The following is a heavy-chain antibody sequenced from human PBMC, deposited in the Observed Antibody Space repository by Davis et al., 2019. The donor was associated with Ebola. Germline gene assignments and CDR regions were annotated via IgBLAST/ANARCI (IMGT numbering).Heavy chain of an antibody. CDR3: AKIAGIAVAPIDY. V-gene: IGHV3-30*18. Sequence: GSLKISCAASGFTFSSYGMHWVRQAPGKGLEWVAVISYDGSNKYYADSVKGRFTISRDNSKNTLYLQMNSLRAEDTAVYYCAKIAGIAVAPIDYWGQGTLVTVSS. CDR1: GFTFSSYG. D-gene: IGHD6-19*01. CDR2: ISYDGSNK. J-gene: IGHJ4*02.